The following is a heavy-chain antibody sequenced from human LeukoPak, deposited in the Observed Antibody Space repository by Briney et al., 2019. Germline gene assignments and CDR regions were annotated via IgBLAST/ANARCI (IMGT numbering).Heavy chain of an antibody. CDR2: IIHSGRT. CDR3: ARSDYYDSSGYLLYYYYGMDV. D-gene: IGHD3-22*01. V-gene: IGHV4-34*12. CDR1: GGSFSGYY. Sequence: SETLSLTCAVNGGSFSGYYWTWIRQSPGKGLEWIGEIIHSGRTNYNPSLKSRVTLSVDPSMNHFSLKLSSVTAADTAVYYCARSDYYDSSGYLLYYYYGMDVWGQGTTVTVSS. J-gene: IGHJ6*02.